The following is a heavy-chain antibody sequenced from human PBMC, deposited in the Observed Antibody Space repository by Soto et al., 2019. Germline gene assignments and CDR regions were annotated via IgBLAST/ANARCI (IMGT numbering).Heavy chain of an antibody. Sequence: SVKVSCKASGGTFSSYAISWVRQAPGQGLEWMGGIIPIFGTANYAQKFQGRVTITADKSTSTAYMELSSLRSEDTAVYYCARDKNDYVWGSYRPIDYWGQGTLVTVSS. CDR3: ARDKNDYVWGSYRPIDY. V-gene: IGHV1-69*06. CDR2: IIPIFGTA. J-gene: IGHJ4*02. CDR1: GGTFSSYA. D-gene: IGHD3-16*02.